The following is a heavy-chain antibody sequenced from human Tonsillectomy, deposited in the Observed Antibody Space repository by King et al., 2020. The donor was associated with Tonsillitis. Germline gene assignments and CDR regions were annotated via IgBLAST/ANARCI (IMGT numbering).Heavy chain of an antibody. CDR2: IYNSGST. D-gene: IGHD6-13*01. CDR3: ARSTSIAEGGRGGIDY. J-gene: IGHJ4*02. V-gene: IGHV4-59*01. CDR1: GGSISSYH. Sequence: VQLQESGPGLVKPSETLSLTCTVSGGSISSYHWSWIRQPPGKGLEWIGYIYNSGSTNYNPSLKSRVTISVDTSKNQISLKLSSVTAADTAMYYCARSTSIAEGGRGGIDYWGQGALVIVSS.